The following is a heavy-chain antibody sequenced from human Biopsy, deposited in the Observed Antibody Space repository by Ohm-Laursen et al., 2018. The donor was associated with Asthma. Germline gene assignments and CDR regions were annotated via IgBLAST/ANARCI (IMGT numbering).Heavy chain of an antibody. D-gene: IGHD3-22*01. CDR3: ARGDSSNWSHYYFDY. CDR2: IYSGGTS. V-gene: IGHV3-53*01. Sequence: GSLRLSCAAPGFTVSRDHMFWVRQAPGKGLEWVSVIYSGGTSHTADSVRGRFTISRDFSKNTLHLQMHSLRVEDTAVYYCARGDSSNWSHYYFDYWGQGTLVTVSS. CDR1: GFTVSRDH. J-gene: IGHJ4*02.